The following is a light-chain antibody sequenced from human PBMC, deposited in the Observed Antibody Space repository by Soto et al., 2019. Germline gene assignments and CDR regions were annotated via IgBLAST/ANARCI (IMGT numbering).Light chain of an antibody. J-gene: IGKJ4*01. V-gene: IGKV3-15*01. CDR3: QQYNNWPPLT. CDR2: GAS. Sequence: EIVMTQSPGTLSVSPGERATLSCRASQSVSSNLAWYQQKPGQAPRLLIYGASTRATGIPARFSGSGSGTEFTLTISSLQYEDFAVYYCQQYNNWPPLTFGGGTKVEIK. CDR1: QSVSSN.